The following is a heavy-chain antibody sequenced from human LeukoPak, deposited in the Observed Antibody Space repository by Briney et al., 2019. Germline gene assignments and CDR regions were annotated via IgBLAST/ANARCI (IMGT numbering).Heavy chain of an antibody. D-gene: IGHD6-19*01. Sequence: GGSLRLSCAAAEFTVSSNYMTWVRQAPGKGLEWVAATRGNGATTDYADSVKGRFTISRDNSKSTLYLQMNSLRAEDTAVYYCAKAYHDSGCLIDYWGQGTLVTVSS. V-gene: IGHV3-23*01. J-gene: IGHJ4*02. CDR1: EFTVSSNY. CDR2: TRGNGATT. CDR3: AKAYHDSGCLIDY.